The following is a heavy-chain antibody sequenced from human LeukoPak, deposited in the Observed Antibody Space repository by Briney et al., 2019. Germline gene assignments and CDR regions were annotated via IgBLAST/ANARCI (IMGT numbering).Heavy chain of an antibody. Sequence: GGSLRLSCAVSGITLSNYGMSWVRQAPGKGPEWVAGISGSGGSAHYADAVKGRFTISRDNPKNTLHLQMNSLRVEDTAVYFCAKRGVVIRVILVGFHKEAYYFDSWGQGSLVTVSS. J-gene: IGHJ4*02. V-gene: IGHV3-23*01. D-gene: IGHD3-22*01. CDR1: GITLSNYG. CDR3: AKRGVVIRVILVGFHKEAYYFDS. CDR2: ISGSGGSA.